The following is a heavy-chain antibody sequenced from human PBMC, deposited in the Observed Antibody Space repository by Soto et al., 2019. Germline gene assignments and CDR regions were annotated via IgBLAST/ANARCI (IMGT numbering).Heavy chain of an antibody. CDR3: ARHRGSGWYGGDN. V-gene: IGHV4-39*01. Sequence: QLLESGPGLVKPSETLSLTCTVSGGSVSSSSYYWGWIRQPPGKGLEWIGTIYYSGSTYYSPSLRSRVTMSVDTSNNQFSLKLSSVTAADTAVYYCARHRGSGWYGGDNWGQGTLVTVSS. D-gene: IGHD6-19*01. CDR2: IYYSGST. J-gene: IGHJ4*02. CDR1: GGSVSSSSYY.